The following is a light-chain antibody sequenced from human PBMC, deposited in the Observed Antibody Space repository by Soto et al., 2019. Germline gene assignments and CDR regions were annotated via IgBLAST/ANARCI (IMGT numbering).Light chain of an antibody. Sequence: QPALTQPASVSGSPGQSITISCTGARTDVDGHDYVSWYQQHPGQAPKLMIFDVHNRPSGVSSRFSGSKSGDTASLTISGLQAEDDGDYYCSAYTASAPFYVFGTGTKLTVL. CDR3: SAYTASAPFYV. CDR2: DVH. V-gene: IGLV2-14*03. CDR1: RTDVDGHDY. J-gene: IGLJ1*01.